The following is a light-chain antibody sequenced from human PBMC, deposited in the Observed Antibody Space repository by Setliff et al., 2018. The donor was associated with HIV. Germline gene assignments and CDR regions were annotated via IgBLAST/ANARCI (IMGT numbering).Light chain of an antibody. CDR2: GDN. CDR3: QSYDLNNRV. CDR1: SGSITSNY. J-gene: IGLJ2*01. V-gene: IGLV6-57*01. Sequence: NFMLTQPHSVSESPGRTVTISCTRSSGSITSNYVQWYQHRPGSSPTTVIHGDNQRPSGVPDRFFGSIDSSSNSASLTIPGLKTEDEADYYCQSYDLNNRVFGGGTKVTVL.